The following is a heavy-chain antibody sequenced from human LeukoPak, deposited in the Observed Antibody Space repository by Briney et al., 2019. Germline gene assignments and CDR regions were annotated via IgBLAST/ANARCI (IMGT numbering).Heavy chain of an antibody. D-gene: IGHD3-22*01. CDR2: IYYSGNT. V-gene: IGHV4-59*01. Sequence: SETLSLTCSVSGGSLSSYYWMWIRQPPGKLLGWIGYIYYSGNTDYNPSLKSRVAISVDTSKSHFSLKLSSVTAADTAVYYCARARDFDSSGYSYFDSWGQGTLVIVSS. CDR1: GGSLSSYY. J-gene: IGHJ4*02. CDR3: ARARDFDSSGYSYFDS.